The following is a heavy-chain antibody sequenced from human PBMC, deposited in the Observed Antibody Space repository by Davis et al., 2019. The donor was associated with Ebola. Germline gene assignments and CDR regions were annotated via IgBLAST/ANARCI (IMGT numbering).Heavy chain of an antibody. D-gene: IGHD2-8*02. CDR1: GFTFSDYY. Sequence: GESLKISCAASGFTFSDYYMSWIRQAPGKGLEWVSYISGGGRTIYYADSVKGRFTISRDNAKNSLYLQMNSLRAEDTAVYYCARLYCTGGVCYLDYWGQGTLVTVSS. CDR3: ARLYCTGGVCYLDY. V-gene: IGHV3-11*04. CDR2: ISGGGRTI. J-gene: IGHJ4*02.